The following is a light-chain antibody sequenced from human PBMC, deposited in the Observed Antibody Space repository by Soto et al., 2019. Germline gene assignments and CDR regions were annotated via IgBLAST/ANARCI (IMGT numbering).Light chain of an antibody. J-gene: IGLJ1*01. V-gene: IGLV2-8*01. CDR1: SSDVGGYNY. CDR2: EVS. CDR3: SSYAVSNNFLYV. Sequence: QSVLTQPPSASGSPGQSVTISCTGTSSDVGGYNYVSWYQQHPGKAPKLMIYEVSKRPSGVPDRFSGSKSGNTASLTDSGLQAEDEADYYCSSYAVSNNFLYVFGTGTNVTVL.